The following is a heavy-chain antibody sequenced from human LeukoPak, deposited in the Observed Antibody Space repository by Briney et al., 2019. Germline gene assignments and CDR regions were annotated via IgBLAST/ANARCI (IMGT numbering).Heavy chain of an antibody. CDR3: ARGISTYYYDSSGYYRDY. D-gene: IGHD3-22*01. J-gene: IGHJ4*02. CDR1: GFTFSDYY. Sequence: NAGGSLRLSCAASGFTFSDYYMSWIRQAPGKGLEWVSYISSSGSTIYYADSVKGRFTIFRDNAKNSLYLQMNSLRAEDTAVYYCARGISTYYYDSSGYYRDYWGQGTLVTVSS. V-gene: IGHV3-11*01. CDR2: ISSSGSTI.